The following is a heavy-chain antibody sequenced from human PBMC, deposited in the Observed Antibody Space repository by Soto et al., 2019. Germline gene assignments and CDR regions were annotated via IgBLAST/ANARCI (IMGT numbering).Heavy chain of an antibody. CDR3: ARVTTSSGDYYYYDMDV. CDR1: GFTFSDDY. V-gene: IGHV3-11*01. D-gene: IGHD1-26*01. Sequence: GGSLRLSCAASGFTFSDDYMSWIRQAPGKGLEWLSYISGGGGTIYYADSVKGRFTVSRDNAKNSLYLQINSLRAEDTAVYYCARVTTSSGDYYYYDMDVWGQGTTVTVSS. CDR2: ISGGGGTI. J-gene: IGHJ6*02.